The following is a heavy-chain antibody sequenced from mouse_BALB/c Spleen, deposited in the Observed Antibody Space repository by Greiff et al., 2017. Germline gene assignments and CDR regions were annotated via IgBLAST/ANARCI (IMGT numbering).Heavy chain of an antibody. CDR1: GFTFSSYA. Sequence: EVNLVESGGGLVKPGGSLKLSCAASGFTFSSYAMSWVRQSPEKRLEWVAEISSGGSYTYYPDTVTGRFTISRDNAKNTLYLEMSSLRSEDTAMYYCARAVPWFAYWGQGTLVTVSA. J-gene: IGHJ3*01. CDR2: ISSGGSYT. V-gene: IGHV5-9-4*01. CDR3: ARAVPWFAY.